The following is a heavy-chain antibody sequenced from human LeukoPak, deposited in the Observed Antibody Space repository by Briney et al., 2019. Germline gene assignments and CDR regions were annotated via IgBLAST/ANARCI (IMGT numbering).Heavy chain of an antibody. CDR2: IWYDGSNK. Sequence: GRSLRLSCAASGFTFSSYGMHWVRQAPGKGLEWVAVIWYDGSNKYYADSVKGRFTISRDNSKNTLYLQMNSLRAEDTAVYYCAREHDFWSGYWEFDYWGQGTLVTVSS. J-gene: IGHJ4*02. V-gene: IGHV3-33*01. D-gene: IGHD3-3*01. CDR1: GFTFSSYG. CDR3: AREHDFWSGYWEFDY.